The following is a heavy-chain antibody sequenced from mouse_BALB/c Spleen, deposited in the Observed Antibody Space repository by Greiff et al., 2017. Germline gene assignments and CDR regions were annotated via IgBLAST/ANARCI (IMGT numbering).Heavy chain of an antibody. CDR3: ASESTMITTAWFAY. CDR2: IRNKANGYTT. V-gene: IGHV7-3*02. J-gene: IGHJ3*01. Sequence: DVKLVESGGGLVQPGGSLRLSCATSGFTFTDYYMSWVRQPPGKALEWLGFIRNKANGYTTEYSASVKGRFTISRDNSQSILYLQMNTLRAEDSATYYCASESTMITTAWFAYWGQGTLVTVSA. CDR1: GFTFTDYY. D-gene: IGHD2-4*01.